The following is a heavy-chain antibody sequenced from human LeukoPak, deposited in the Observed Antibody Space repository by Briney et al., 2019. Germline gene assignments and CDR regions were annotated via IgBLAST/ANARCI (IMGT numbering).Heavy chain of an antibody. D-gene: IGHD1-14*01. CDR2: ISAYNGNT. CDR3: ARNGTRSIDY. Sequence: ASVKVSCKASGYTFTSYGISWVRQAPGQGLEWMGWISAYNGNTKYAQKVQGRVTITTDTSTSTAYMELRSLRSDDTAVYHCARNGTRSIDYWGQGTLVTVSS. J-gene: IGHJ4*02. V-gene: IGHV1-18*01. CDR1: GYTFTSYG.